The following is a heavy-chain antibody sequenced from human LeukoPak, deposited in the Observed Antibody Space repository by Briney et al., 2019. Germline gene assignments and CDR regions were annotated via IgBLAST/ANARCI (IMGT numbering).Heavy chain of an antibody. CDR1: GFTFSSYE. V-gene: IGHV3-48*03. CDR2: ISSSGSTI. J-gene: IGHJ6*02. D-gene: IGHD3-3*01. Sequence: GGSLRLSCAASGFTFSSYEMNWVRQAPGKGLEWVSCISSSGSTIYYADSVKGRFTISRDNAKNSLYLQMNSLRAEDTAVYYCARGNDFWTDYGLGVWGQGTTVTVSS. CDR3: ARGNDFWTDYGLGV.